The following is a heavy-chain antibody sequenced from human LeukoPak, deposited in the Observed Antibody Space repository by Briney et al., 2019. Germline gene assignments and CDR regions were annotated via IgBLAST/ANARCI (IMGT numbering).Heavy chain of an antibody. D-gene: IGHD6-6*01. Sequence: ASVKVSCKASGYTFIDYYMHWVRQAPGQGLEWMGWINPNSGSTSYAQKFQGRVTMTRDTSTSTVHMELSSLRSEDTAVYYCARRGSSSRYYYYYYMDVWGKGTTVTVSS. CDR1: GYTFIDYY. V-gene: IGHV1-46*01. CDR2: INPNSGST. J-gene: IGHJ6*03. CDR3: ARRGSSSRYYYYYYMDV.